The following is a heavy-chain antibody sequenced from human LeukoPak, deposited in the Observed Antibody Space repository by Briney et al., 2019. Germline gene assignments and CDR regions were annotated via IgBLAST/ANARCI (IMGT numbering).Heavy chain of an antibody. V-gene: IGHV1-58*02. CDR3: AADPGANHSGSGGSAPTAEDDY. CDR2: IVVSSGNT. D-gene: IGHD2-15*01. J-gene: IGHJ4*02. CDR1: GFTFTSSA. Sequence: SVKVSCKASGFTFTSSAMQWVRQARGQRLEWIGWIVVSSGNTNYAQKFQEKVTITTDMSTSTAYMELSSLRSEDTAVYYCAADPGANHSGSGGSAPTAEDDYWGQGTLVTVSS.